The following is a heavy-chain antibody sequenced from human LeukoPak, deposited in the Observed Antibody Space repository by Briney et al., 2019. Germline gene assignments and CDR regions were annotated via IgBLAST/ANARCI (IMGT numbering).Heavy chain of an antibody. CDR2: IYYSGTT. CDR3: ARVVVHGYSDY. CDR1: GGSISNYY. D-gene: IGHD5-24*01. J-gene: IGHJ4*02. Sequence: SETLSLTCTVFGGSISNYYWSWIRQPPGKGLEWIGYIYYSGTTKYNPSLTSRVTISVDTSKNQFSLKLTSVTAADTAVYFCARVVVHGYSDYWGQGTLVTVSS. V-gene: IGHV4-59*01.